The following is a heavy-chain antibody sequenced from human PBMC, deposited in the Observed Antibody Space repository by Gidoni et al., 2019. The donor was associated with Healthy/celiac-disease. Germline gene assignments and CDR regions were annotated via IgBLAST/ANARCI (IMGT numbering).Heavy chain of an antibody. Sequence: QVQLVQSGAEVKKPGSSVKVYCKASGGTFRSYAISWVRQAPGQGLEWMGGIIPIFGTANYAQKFQGRVTITADESTSTAYMELSSLRSEDTAVYYCARAGGYCSGGSCPSDPWGQGTLVTVSS. D-gene: IGHD2-15*01. J-gene: IGHJ5*02. CDR1: GGTFRSYA. CDR3: ARAGGYCSGGSCPSDP. CDR2: IIPIFGTA. V-gene: IGHV1-69*01.